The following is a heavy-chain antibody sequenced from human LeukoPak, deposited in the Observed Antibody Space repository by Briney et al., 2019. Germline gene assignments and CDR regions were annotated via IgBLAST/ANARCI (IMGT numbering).Heavy chain of an antibody. CDR2: ISSSSSYK. D-gene: IGHD6-19*01. J-gene: IGHJ4*02. Sequence: GSLRLSCAASGFTFSSYSMNWVRQAPGKGLEWVSSISSSSSYKYYADSVKGRFTISRDNAKNSLYLQMNSLRAEDTAVYYCARDGYSSGWFDYWGQGTLVTVSS. V-gene: IGHV3-21*01. CDR3: ARDGYSSGWFDY. CDR1: GFTFSSYS.